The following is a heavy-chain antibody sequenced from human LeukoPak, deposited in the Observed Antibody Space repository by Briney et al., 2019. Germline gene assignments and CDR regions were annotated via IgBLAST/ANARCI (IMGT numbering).Heavy chain of an antibody. D-gene: IGHD3-22*01. Sequence: SVKVSCKASGGTFSSYAISWVRQAPGQGLEWMGGIIPIFGTANYAQKFQGRVTITTDESTSTAYMELSSLRSEDTAVYYCANTYYYDSSGTDWAFDIWGQGIMVTVSS. CDR3: ANTYYYDSSGTDWAFDI. V-gene: IGHV1-69*05. J-gene: IGHJ3*02. CDR1: GGTFSSYA. CDR2: IIPIFGTA.